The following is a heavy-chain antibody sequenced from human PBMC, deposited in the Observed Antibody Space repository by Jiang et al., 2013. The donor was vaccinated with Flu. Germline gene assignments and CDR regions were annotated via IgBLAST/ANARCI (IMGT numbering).Heavy chain of an antibody. CDR2: INPNGGDT. Sequence: GAEVKKPGASVKVSCKASGYTFTDYYMNWVRQAPGQRLEWMGWINPNGGDTNYAQKFEGRVTMTRDTPISTAYMELSRLTSDDTAVYYCARDVADTSSSVWFDPWGQGTLVTVSS. CDR3: ARDVADTSSSVWFDP. D-gene: IGHD5-18*01. V-gene: IGHV1-2*02. J-gene: IGHJ5*02. CDR1: GYTFTDYY.